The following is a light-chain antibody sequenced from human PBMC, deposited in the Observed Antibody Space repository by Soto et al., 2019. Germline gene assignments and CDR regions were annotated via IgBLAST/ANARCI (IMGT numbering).Light chain of an antibody. J-gene: IGKJ1*01. Sequence: VLTQSPGTLSLSPGERATLSCRASQSVSSSYLAWYQQKPGQAPRLLIYGASSRATGIPDRFSGSGSGTDFTLTISRLEPEDFAVYYCQQYGSSPGWTFGQGTKVDI. V-gene: IGKV3-20*01. CDR3: QQYGSSPGWT. CDR2: GAS. CDR1: QSVSSSY.